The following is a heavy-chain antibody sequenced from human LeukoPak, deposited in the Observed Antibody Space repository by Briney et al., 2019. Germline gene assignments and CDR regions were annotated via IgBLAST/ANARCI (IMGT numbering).Heavy chain of an antibody. J-gene: IGHJ4*02. Sequence: SVKVSCKASGGTFSSYAISWVRQAPGQGLEWMEGIIPIFGTANYAQKLQGRVTMTTDTSTSTAYMELRSLRSDDTAVYYCARAGITRGIDFDYWGQGTLVTVSS. CDR1: GGTFSSYA. CDR3: ARAGITRGIDFDY. CDR2: IIPIFGTA. V-gene: IGHV1-69*05. D-gene: IGHD3-10*01.